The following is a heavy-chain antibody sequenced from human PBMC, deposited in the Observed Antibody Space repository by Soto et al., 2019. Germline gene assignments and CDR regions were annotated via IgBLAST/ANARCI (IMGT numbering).Heavy chain of an antibody. Sequence: QVQLVESGGGVVQPGRSLRLSCAASGFTFSSYGMHWVRQAPGKGLEWVAVIWYDGSNKYYADSVKGRFTISRDNSKNTLYLQMNSLRAEDTAVYYWARNSGSYPGGEADYWGQGTLVTVSS. CDR3: ARNSGSYPGGEADY. D-gene: IGHD1-26*01. V-gene: IGHV3-33*01. CDR2: IWYDGSNK. CDR1: GFTFSSYG. J-gene: IGHJ4*02.